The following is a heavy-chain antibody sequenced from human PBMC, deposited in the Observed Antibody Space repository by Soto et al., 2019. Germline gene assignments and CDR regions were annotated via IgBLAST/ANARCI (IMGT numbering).Heavy chain of an antibody. D-gene: IGHD2-15*01. CDR1: GYSFTSYW. J-gene: IGHJ5*02. Sequence: GESLKISCKGSGYSFTSYWISWVRQMPGKGLEWMGRIDPSDSYTNYSPSFQGHVTISADKSISTAYLQWSSLKASDTAMYYCAGARDCSGGSCFLGWFDPWGQGTLVTVSS. CDR3: AGARDCSGGSCFLGWFDP. V-gene: IGHV5-10-1*01. CDR2: IDPSDSYT.